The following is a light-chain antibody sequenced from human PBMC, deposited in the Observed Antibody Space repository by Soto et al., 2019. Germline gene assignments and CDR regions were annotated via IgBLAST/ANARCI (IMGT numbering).Light chain of an antibody. J-gene: IGLJ2*01. CDR1: SSNLGTNYD. CDR3: QSYDNFLRVI. CDR2: GNT. V-gene: IGLV1-40*01. Sequence: QSVLTQPPSVSGAPGQNITISCTGSSSNLGTNYDVHWYQRLPETAPKLLIYGNTNRPSGVPDRFSGSKSGTSASLAITGLQAEDEADYYCQSYDNFLRVIFGGGTQLTLL.